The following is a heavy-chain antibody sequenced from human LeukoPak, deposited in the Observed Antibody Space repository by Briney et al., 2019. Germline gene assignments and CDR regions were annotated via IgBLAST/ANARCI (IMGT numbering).Heavy chain of an antibody. CDR2: ISGSGGST. J-gene: IGHJ4*02. D-gene: IGHD1-26*01. CDR1: GFTFSSYA. V-gene: IGHV3-23*01. CDR3: AKDLWELPGGDY. Sequence: PGGSLRLSCAASGFTFSSYAMSWVRQAPGKGLEWVSAISGSGGSTYYADSVKGLFTISRDNSKNTLYLQMNSLRAEDTAVYYCAKDLWELPGGDYWGQGTLVTVSS.